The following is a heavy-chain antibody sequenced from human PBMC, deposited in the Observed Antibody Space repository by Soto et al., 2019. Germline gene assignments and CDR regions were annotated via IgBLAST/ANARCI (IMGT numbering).Heavy chain of an antibody. V-gene: IGHV4-30-4*01. D-gene: IGHD3-3*01. CDR2: IYYSGST. J-gene: IGHJ4*02. Sequence: QVQLQESGPGLVKPSQTLSLTCTVSGGSISSGDYYWSWIRQPPGKGLEWIGYIYYSGSTYYNPSLKSRVTISVDTSKNQFSLKLSSVTAADTAVYYCARGKDDFWSGTTFDYWGQGTLVTVSS. CDR3: ARGKDDFWSGTTFDY. CDR1: GGSISSGDYY.